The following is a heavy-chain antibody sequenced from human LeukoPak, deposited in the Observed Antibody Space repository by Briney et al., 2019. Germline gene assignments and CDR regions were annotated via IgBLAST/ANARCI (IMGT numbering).Heavy chain of an antibody. D-gene: IGHD2-15*01. V-gene: IGHV1-69*04. CDR1: GGTFSSYA. CDR2: IIPIFGIA. Sequence: SVKVSCKASGGTFSSYAFSWVRQAPGQGLEWMGRIIPIFGIANYAQKFQGRVTITADKSTSTAYMELSSLRSEDTAVYYCARGGGYCSGGSCYSRLVYWGQGTLVTVSS. J-gene: IGHJ4*02. CDR3: ARGGGYCSGGSCYSRLVY.